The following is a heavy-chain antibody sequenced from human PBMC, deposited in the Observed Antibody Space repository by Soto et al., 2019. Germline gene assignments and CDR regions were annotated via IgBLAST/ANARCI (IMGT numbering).Heavy chain of an antibody. V-gene: IGHV3-49*03. CDR3: TREAGYCSSTSCYTEGGGDYYYYYGMDV. CDR1: GFTFGDYA. CDR2: IRSKAYGGTT. J-gene: IGHJ6*02. D-gene: IGHD2-2*02. Sequence: PGGSLRLSCTASGFTFGDYAMSWFRQAPGKGLEWVGFIRSKAYGGTTEYAASVKGRFTISRDDSKSIAYLQMNSLKTEDTAVYYCTREAGYCSSTSCYTEGGGDYYYYYGMDVWGQGTTVTVSS.